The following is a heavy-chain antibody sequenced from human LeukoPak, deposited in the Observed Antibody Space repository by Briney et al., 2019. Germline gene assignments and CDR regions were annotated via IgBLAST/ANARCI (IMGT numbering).Heavy chain of an antibody. D-gene: IGHD6-19*01. CDR2: ISNSGANT. CDR3: AQDRYSSPAGY. CDR1: GFTFSSSP. J-gene: IGHJ4*02. Sequence: GGPLRLSCAASGFTFSSSPMGWVRQAPGKGLEWVSGISNSGANTYYADAVKGRFTISRDNSKTTLYLYMNSLGVEDTAVYYCAQDRYSSPAGYWGQGTLVTVSS. V-gene: IGHV3-23*01.